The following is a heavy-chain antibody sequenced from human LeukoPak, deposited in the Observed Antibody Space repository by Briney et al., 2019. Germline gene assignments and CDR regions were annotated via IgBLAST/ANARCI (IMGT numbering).Heavy chain of an antibody. D-gene: IGHD1-26*01. V-gene: IGHV3-23*01. J-gene: IGHJ6*03. CDR2: ISGRRDSK. Sequence: GGSLRLSCEASGFTFNNYAMSWVRQAPGKGLEWVSNISGRRDSKFYADSVKGRFTISRDNSKNTMYLQMNSLRDEDRAVYYCAKAPSFYYFIYVWGKGTTVTISS. CDR3: AKAPSFYYFIYV. CDR1: GFTFNNYA.